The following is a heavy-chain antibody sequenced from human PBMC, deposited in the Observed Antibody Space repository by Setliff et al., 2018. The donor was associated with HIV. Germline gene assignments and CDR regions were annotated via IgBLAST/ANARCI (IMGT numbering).Heavy chain of an antibody. CDR1: GGSISNGDHY. V-gene: IGHV4-30-4*08. CDR2: IYYTGDT. J-gene: IGHJ4*02. D-gene: IGHD4-17*01. Sequence: PSETLSLTCTVSGGSISNGDHYWAWIRQSPGKGLEWIGYIYYTGDTYYRSSLESRVTISVDTSQNQFSLKLSSVTAADTAIYYCARRIYGNNPYFDYWSQGTLVTVSS. CDR3: ARRIYGNNPYFDY.